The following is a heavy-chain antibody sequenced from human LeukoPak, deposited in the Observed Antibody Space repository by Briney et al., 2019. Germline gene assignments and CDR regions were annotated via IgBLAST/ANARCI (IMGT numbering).Heavy chain of an antibody. D-gene: IGHD3-16*01. CDR2: IDQDGSKK. CDR1: GFSFSSNW. J-gene: IGHJ3*02. Sequence: QPGGSLRLSCAASGFSFSSNWMSWVRQAPGKGLEWVAKIDQDGSKKYYVDSVKGRFTVSRDNAKNSLYLQMNSLRAEDTAVYYCARDPLWSSYPLDIWGQGTMVTVSS. CDR3: ARDPLWSSYPLDI. V-gene: IGHV3-7*04.